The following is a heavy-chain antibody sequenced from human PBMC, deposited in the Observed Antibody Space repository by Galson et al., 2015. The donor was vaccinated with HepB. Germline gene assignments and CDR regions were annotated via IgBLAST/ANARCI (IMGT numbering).Heavy chain of an antibody. CDR1: GFTLSSYW. J-gene: IGHJ4*02. D-gene: IGHD3-16*01. V-gene: IGHV3-74*01. CDR2: IRGDGSSV. CDR3: ARGAVWGSYSVGEGY. Sequence: SLRLSCAASGFTLSSYWMHWVRQAPGKGLVWVSRIRGDGSSVSYAESVKGRFTISRDNAKNTLYLQMNSLRVEDTAVYYCARGAVWGSYSVGEGYWGQGTLVTVSS.